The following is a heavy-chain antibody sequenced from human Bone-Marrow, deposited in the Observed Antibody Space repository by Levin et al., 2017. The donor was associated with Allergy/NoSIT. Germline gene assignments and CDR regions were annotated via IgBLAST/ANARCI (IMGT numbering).Heavy chain of an antibody. D-gene: IGHD2-15*01. CDR1: GFTFSSYG. CDR3: AKDGDRDIVVVVAAISYAVDY. Sequence: SCAASGFTFSSYGMHWVRQAPGKGLEWVAVISYDGSNKYYADSVKGRFTISRDNSKNTLYLQMNSLRAEDTAVYYCAKDGDRDIVVVVAAISYAVDYWGQGTLVTVSS. CDR2: ISYDGSNK. V-gene: IGHV3-30*18. J-gene: IGHJ4*02.